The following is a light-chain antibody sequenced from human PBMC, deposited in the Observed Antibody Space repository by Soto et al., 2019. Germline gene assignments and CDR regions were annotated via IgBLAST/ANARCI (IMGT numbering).Light chain of an antibody. Sequence: EIVMTQSPATRSVSPGERVILSCRASQSINNNLAWYQVKPGQAPRLLIHGASTKATGIPARFSGSGSGTEFTLTISSLQSDDLAVYYCQHYSNWPPFTFGGGTKVEIK. CDR2: GAS. V-gene: IGKV3-15*01. CDR3: QHYSNWPPFT. J-gene: IGKJ4*01. CDR1: QSINNN.